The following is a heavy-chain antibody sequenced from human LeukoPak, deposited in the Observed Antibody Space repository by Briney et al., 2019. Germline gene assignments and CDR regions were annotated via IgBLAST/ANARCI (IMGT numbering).Heavy chain of an antibody. J-gene: IGHJ3*02. CDR1: GGSISSGDYY. CDR2: IYYSGST. D-gene: IGHD3-9*01. CDR3: ARVGHYDILTGYSYDAFDI. V-gene: IGHV4-30-4*01. Sequence: PSETLSLTCTVSGGSISSGDYYWSWLRQPPGKGLEWIGYIYYSGSTYYNPSLKSRVTISVDTSKNQFSLKLSSVTAADTAVYYCARVGHYDILTGYSYDAFDIWGQGTMVTVSS.